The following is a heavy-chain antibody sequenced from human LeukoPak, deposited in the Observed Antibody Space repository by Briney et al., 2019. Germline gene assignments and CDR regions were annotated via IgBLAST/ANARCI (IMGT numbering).Heavy chain of an antibody. Sequence: SSETLSLTCSVSGGSLSSHYWSWIRQPPGKGLELIGHIHDTGSTFYNPSLRGRVTISLDTSNNQCSLKLTSMTAADTAVYYCARFSSGCSTSSCYLTYWGQGTLVTVS. CDR2: IHDTGST. V-gene: IGHV4-59*11. CDR1: GGSLSSHY. CDR3: ARFSSGCSTSSCYLTY. D-gene: IGHD2-2*01. J-gene: IGHJ4*02.